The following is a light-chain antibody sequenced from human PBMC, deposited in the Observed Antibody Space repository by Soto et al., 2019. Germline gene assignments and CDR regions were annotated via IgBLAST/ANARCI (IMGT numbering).Light chain of an antibody. CDR3: CSYAGSYTFVV. CDR1: SSDVVDFGF. CDR2: DVS. V-gene: IGLV2-11*01. Sequence: QSALAQPRSVSGSPGQAVTISCAGASSDVVDFGFVSWYRQYPGKAPTLIIYDVSKRPSGVPDRFSGSKSGNTASLTISGLQAEDEADYYCCSYAGSYTFVVFGGGTKLTVL. J-gene: IGLJ2*01.